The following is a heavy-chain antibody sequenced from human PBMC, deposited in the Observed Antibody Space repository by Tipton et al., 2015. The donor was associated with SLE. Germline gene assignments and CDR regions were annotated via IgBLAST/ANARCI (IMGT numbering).Heavy chain of an antibody. Sequence: GLVKPSETLSLTCTVSGDSIRSLGYYRGWIRQPPGKGLEWLGTVYYSGSAYYNPSLESRVTISVDTSKNRFSLKLSSVTAADTAVYYCARRRAAVPFDYWGQGTLVTVS. CDR2: VYYSGSA. J-gene: IGHJ4*02. D-gene: IGHD6-13*01. CDR3: ARRRAAVPFDY. V-gene: IGHV4-39*07. CDR1: GDSIRSLGYY.